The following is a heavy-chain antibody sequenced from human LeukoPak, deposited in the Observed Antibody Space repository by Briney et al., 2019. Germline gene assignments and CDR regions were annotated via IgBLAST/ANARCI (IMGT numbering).Heavy chain of an antibody. CDR1: GFTFSSYS. D-gene: IGHD6-13*01. CDR2: ISSSSSTI. V-gene: IGHV3-48*04. J-gene: IGHJ4*02. CDR3: ARDLSSIAAAGKGPTDY. Sequence: PGGSLRLSCAASGFTFSSYSMNWVRQAPGKGLEWVSYISSSSSTIYYADSVKGRFTISRDNAKNSLYLQMNSLRAEDTAVYYCARDLSSIAAAGKGPTDYWGQGTLVTVSS.